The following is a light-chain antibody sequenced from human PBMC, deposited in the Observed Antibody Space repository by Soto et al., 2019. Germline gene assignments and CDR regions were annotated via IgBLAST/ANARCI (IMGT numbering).Light chain of an antibody. CDR1: QSVSSW. V-gene: IGKV1-5*01. Sequence: DIQMTQTPATLSAFAGDRVTVTCLASQSVSSWVAWYQEKPGRGPKLLIYDASTWQSGVPSRFSGSGSGTEFTLTISSLQPDDFATYYCQQYNSYFRTFGQGTKVDIK. J-gene: IGKJ1*01. CDR2: DAS. CDR3: QQYNSYFRT.